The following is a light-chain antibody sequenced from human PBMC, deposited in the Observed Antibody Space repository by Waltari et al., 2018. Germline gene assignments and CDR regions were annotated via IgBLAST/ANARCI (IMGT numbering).Light chain of an antibody. CDR3: CSYAGSSTLL. Sequence: QSALTQPASVSGSPGQSITLSCTGTSTYVGSYNLVPWYQQHPGKAPKLMIYEVSKRPSGVSNRFSGSKSGNTASLTISGLQAEDEADYYCCSYAGSSTLLFGTGTKVTVL. V-gene: IGLV2-23*01. CDR1: STYVGSYNL. J-gene: IGLJ1*01. CDR2: EVS.